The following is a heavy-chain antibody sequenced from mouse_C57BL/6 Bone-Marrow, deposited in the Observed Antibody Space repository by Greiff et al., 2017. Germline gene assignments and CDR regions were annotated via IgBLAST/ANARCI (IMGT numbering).Heavy chain of an antibody. CDR2: ISNGGGST. CDR1: GFTFSDYY. Sequence: EVQLVESGGGLVQPGGSLKLSCAASGFTFSDYYMYWVRQTPEKRLEWVAYISNGGGSTYYPDTVKGRFTISRDNAKNTLYLQMSRLKSEDTAMYYCARHGGYYWGQGTSVTVSS. J-gene: IGHJ4*01. CDR3: ARHGGYY. V-gene: IGHV5-12*01.